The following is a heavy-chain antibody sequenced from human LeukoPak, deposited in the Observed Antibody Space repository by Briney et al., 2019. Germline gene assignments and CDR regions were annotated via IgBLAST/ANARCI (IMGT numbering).Heavy chain of an antibody. J-gene: IGHJ4*02. CDR3: ATELGSGRLWNPHYFDY. D-gene: IGHD3-3*01. CDR2: FDPEDGET. CDR1: GYTLTELS. Sequence: ASVKVSCKVSGYTLTELSMHWVRQAPGKGLEWMGGFDPEDGETIYAQKFQGRVTMTEDTSTDTAYMELSSLRPEDTAVYYCATELGSGRLWNPHYFDYWGQGTLVTVSS. V-gene: IGHV1-24*01.